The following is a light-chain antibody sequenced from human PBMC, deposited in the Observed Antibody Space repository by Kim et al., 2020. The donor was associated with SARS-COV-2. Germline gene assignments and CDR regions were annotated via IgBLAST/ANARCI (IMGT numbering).Light chain of an antibody. CDR2: WAS. V-gene: IGKV4-1*01. Sequence: ATINCKSSQSVLYSSNNKNYLAWYQQKPGQPPKLLIYWASTRESGVPDLFSGSGSGTDFTLTISSLQAEDVAVYYCQQYYSTPVTFGPGTKVDIK. CDR3: QQYYSTPVT. J-gene: IGKJ3*01. CDR1: QSVLYSSNNKNY.